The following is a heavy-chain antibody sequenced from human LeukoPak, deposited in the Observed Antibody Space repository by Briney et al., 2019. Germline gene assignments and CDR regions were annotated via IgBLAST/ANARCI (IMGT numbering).Heavy chain of an antibody. J-gene: IGHJ4*02. Sequence: GGSLRLSCAASGFTFNTYVMSWVRQAPGKGLEWVSGISGSGSSTYYADSVKGRFTISRDNSKNTLYLQMNSLRAEDTAVYYCAKESPRFDYWGQGTLVTVSS. CDR1: GFTFNTYV. V-gene: IGHV3-23*01. CDR2: ISGSGSST. CDR3: AKESPRFDY.